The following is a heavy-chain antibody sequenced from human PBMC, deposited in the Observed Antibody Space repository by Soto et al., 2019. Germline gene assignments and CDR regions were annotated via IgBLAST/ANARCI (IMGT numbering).Heavy chain of an antibody. CDR2: IIPIFGTA. V-gene: IGHV1-69*13. D-gene: IGHD6-13*01. J-gene: IGHJ4*02. CDR1: GGTFSSYA. CDR3: ARATGYSSSWLYFDY. Sequence: SVKVSCKASGGTFSSYAISWVRQAPGQGLEWMGGIIPIFGTANYAQKFQGRVTITADESTSTAYMELSSLRSEDTAVYYCARATGYSSSWLYFDYWGQGTLVTVSS.